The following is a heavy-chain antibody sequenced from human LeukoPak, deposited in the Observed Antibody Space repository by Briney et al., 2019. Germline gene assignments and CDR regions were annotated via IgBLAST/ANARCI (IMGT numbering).Heavy chain of an antibody. J-gene: IGHJ4*02. CDR3: AREYYDSSAYNQEAIDY. D-gene: IGHD3-22*01. CDR2: INPNSGGT. CDR1: GYTFTSYG. Sequence: PGASVKVSCKASGYTFTSYGISWVRQAPGQGLEWLGWINPNSGGTNYAQKFQGRVTMTRDTSISTAYMELSRLRSDDTAVYYCAREYYDSSAYNQEAIDYWGQGTLVTVSS. V-gene: IGHV1-2*02.